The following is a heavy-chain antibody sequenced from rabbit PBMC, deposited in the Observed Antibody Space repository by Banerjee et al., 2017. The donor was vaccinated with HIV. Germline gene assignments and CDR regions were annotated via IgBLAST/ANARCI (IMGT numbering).Heavy chain of an antibody. CDR3: ARDAGTGDYIDVYFNL. V-gene: IGHV1S40*01. CDR2: IAGGSGGFT. CDR1: GFSFSSSDY. Sequence: QQLEESGGDLVKPGASPTLTCTASGFSFSSSDYMCWVRQAPGKGLEWMSCIAGGSGGFTYSASWAKGRFTISKTSSTTVTLQMTSLTAADTATYFCARDAGTGDYIDVYFNLWGQGTLVTVS. D-gene: IGHD4-2*01. J-gene: IGHJ4*01.